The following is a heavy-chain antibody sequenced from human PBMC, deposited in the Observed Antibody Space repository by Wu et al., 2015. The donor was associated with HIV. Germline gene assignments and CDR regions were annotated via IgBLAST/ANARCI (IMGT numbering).Heavy chain of an antibody. CDR1: GYMFTNYD. CDR2: ISAHSGNT. Sequence: QVQLVQSGAEVKKPGSSVKVSCKASGYMFTNYDISWVRQAPGQGLEWMGWISAHSGNTKYAEKFQGRVTMTTDTSTSSAHMELSSLRSEDTAIYYCAKSHPGAVPDEVGEYSYYFHYMDVWGKGTTVTVSS. CDR3: AKSHPGAVPDEVGEYSYYFHYMDV. V-gene: IGHV1-18*01. J-gene: IGHJ6*03. D-gene: IGHD2-2*01.